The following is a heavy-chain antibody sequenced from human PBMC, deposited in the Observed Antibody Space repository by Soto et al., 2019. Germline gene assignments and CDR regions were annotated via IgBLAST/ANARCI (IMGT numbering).Heavy chain of an antibody. V-gene: IGHV3-20*01. Sequence: EVQLVESGGGVVRPGGSLRLSCAASGFTFDDYGMSWVRQAPGKGLEWVSGINWNGGSTGYADSVKGRFTISRDNAKNSPYLQMNSLRAEDTALYHCARDVSDYSTGGWFDPWGQGTLVTVSS. CDR3: ARDVSDYSTGGWFDP. D-gene: IGHD4-4*01. CDR2: INWNGGST. J-gene: IGHJ5*02. CDR1: GFTFDDYG.